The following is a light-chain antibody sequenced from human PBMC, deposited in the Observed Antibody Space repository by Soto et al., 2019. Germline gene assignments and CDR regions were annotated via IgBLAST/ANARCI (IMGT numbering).Light chain of an antibody. CDR2: EAA. Sequence: QSVLTQPASVSGSPGQSITLSCTGTSSDVGNYNLVSWYQQHPGKAPKLIIYEAAKRPSGVSNRFSGSRSANTASLTISGLQDEDDADYYCCSYAGSIYVFGTGTKVTVL. CDR1: SSDVGNYNL. J-gene: IGLJ1*01. V-gene: IGLV2-23*01. CDR3: CSYAGSIYV.